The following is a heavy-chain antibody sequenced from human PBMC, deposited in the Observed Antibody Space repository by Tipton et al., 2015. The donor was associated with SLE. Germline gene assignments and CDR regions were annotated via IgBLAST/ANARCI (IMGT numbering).Heavy chain of an antibody. CDR2: INHSGST. CDR3: ARRGYCIRY. V-gene: IGHV4-39*07. D-gene: IGHD2-15*01. CDR1: GGSISSSSYY. Sequence: TLSLTCTVSGGSISSSSYYWGWIRQPPGKGLEWIGEINHSGSTNYNPSLKSRVTISVDTSKNQFSLKLSSVTAADTAVYYCARRGYCIRYWGQGTLVTVSS. J-gene: IGHJ1*01.